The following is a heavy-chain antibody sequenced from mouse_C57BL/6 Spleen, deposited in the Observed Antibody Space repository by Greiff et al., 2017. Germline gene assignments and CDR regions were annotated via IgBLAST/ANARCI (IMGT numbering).Heavy chain of an antibody. D-gene: IGHD1-1*01. Sequence: VQLQQSGPELVKPGASVKISCKASGYSFTGYYMNWVKQSPEKSLEWIGEINPSTGGTTYNQKFKAKATLTVDKSSSTAYMQLKSLTSEDSAVYYCAPYYGRGLYWGQGTTLTVSS. V-gene: IGHV1-42*01. J-gene: IGHJ2*01. CDR3: APYYGRGLY. CDR2: INPSTGGT. CDR1: GYSFTGYY.